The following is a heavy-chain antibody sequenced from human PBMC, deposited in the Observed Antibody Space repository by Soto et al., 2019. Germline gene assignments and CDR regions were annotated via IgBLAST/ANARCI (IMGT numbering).Heavy chain of an antibody. CDR3: AKGGYYSLFDI. CDR2: ISGSGGRT. Sequence: EMQLLESGGGLVQPGGSLRLSCVASGFPFSSYAMSWVRQTPGKGLEWVSGISGSGGRTYYADSVKGRFTISRDNSNNSLSRRMHFLRVEDTAVYFWAKGGYYSLFDIWGQGTMVTVSA. V-gene: IGHV3-23*01. D-gene: IGHD3-10*01. CDR1: GFPFSSYA. J-gene: IGHJ3*02.